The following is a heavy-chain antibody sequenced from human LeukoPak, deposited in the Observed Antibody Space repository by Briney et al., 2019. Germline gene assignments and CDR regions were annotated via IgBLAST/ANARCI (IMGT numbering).Heavy chain of an antibody. D-gene: IGHD3-16*02. J-gene: IGHJ4*02. Sequence: SETLSLTCTVSGGSISSYYWSWIRQPPGKGLEWMGYIYDSGSTNYNPSLKRRVTISVDTSKNQFSLKLSSVTAADTAVYYCARGQGPYDYVWGSYRPKFAYWGQGTLVTVSS. V-gene: IGHV4-59*01. CDR2: IYDSGST. CDR3: ARGQGPYDYVWGSYRPKFAY. CDR1: GGSISSYY.